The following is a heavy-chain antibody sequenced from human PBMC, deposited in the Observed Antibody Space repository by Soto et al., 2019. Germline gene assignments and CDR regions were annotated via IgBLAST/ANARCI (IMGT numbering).Heavy chain of an antibody. D-gene: IGHD1-26*01. V-gene: IGHV3-11*06. CDR3: ARDVPRVGATAY. Sequence: QVQLVESGGGLDKPGGSQRLSCAASGFTFSDYYMSWIRQAPGKGLEWVSYISSNSNYTDYADSVKGRFTISRDNAKNSLYLQMNTLRGEDTAVYFCARDVPRVGATAYWGQGALVTVSS. CDR2: ISSNSNYT. CDR1: GFTFSDYY. J-gene: IGHJ4*02.